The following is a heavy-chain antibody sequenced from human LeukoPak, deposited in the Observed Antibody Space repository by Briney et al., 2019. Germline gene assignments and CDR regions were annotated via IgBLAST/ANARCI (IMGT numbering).Heavy chain of an antibody. V-gene: IGHV3-30*18. J-gene: IGHJ4*02. CDR3: AKDLTVLDY. CDR2: ISYDGSNK. Sequence: PGRSLRLSCAASGFTFSSYGMHWVRQAPGKGLEWVAVISYDGSNKYYADSVKGRFTISRDNSKNTLYLQMNSLRAEDTAVYYCAKDLTVLDYWGQGTLVTVSS. CDR1: GFTFSSYG. D-gene: IGHD4-17*01.